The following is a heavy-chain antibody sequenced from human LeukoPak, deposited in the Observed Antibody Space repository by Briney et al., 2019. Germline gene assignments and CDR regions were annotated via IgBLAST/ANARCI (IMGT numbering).Heavy chain of an antibody. Sequence: SETLSLTCTVSGGSISSSSYYWGWIRQPPGKGLEWIGSIYYSGSTYYNPSLKSRVTISVDTSKNQFSLKLSPVTAADTAVYYCATQTLTSFDYWGEGTLVTVSS. V-gene: IGHV4-39*01. D-gene: IGHD4/OR15-4a*01. J-gene: IGHJ4*02. CDR2: IYYSGST. CDR3: ATQTLTSFDY. CDR1: GGSISSSSYY.